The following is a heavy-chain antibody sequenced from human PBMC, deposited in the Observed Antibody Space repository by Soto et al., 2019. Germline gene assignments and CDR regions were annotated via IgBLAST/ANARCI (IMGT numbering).Heavy chain of an antibody. Sequence: PSETLSLTCSVSGGSVRSGNHCWNWIRQPPGRGLEWLGYMYYTGVTNYNPSLKSRVSMSVDTSKDQFSLNLTSLTAADTAVYYCARGGEPLGYYGLDVWGQGTTVTVS. CDR2: MYYTGVT. CDR1: GGSVRSGNHC. J-gene: IGHJ6*02. V-gene: IGHV4-61*01. CDR3: ARGGEPLGYYGLDV.